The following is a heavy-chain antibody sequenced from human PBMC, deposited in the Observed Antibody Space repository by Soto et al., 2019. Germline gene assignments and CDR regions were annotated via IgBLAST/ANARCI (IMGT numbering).Heavy chain of an antibody. CDR3: ASNDQPATSDSRSFPSSGHYHGLYG. V-gene: IGHV1-69*13. J-gene: IGHJ6*02. D-gene: IGHD3-3*01. CDR1: VSTFSSYA. Sequence: SAVKASCKASVSTFSSYAISWRRQAPGQGLEWMGGIIPIFGTANYAQKFQGRVTITADESTSTAYMELSSLRSEDTAVYYCASNDQPATSDSRSFPSSGHYHGLYGWG. CDR2: IIPIFGTA.